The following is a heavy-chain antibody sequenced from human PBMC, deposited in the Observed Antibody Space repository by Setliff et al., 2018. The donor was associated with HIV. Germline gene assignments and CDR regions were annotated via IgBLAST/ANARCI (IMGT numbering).Heavy chain of an antibody. Sequence: ASVKVSCKASGYTFTDYFIHWVRQAPGQGLEWMGWIGPNHGDTRLTETFRGRVTMTRDTSLNTAYVELSGLRSDDTAVYFCARQLSNSPDFWGQGTLVTVSS. CDR3: ARQLSNSPDF. J-gene: IGHJ4*02. CDR2: IGPNHGDT. D-gene: IGHD7-27*01. V-gene: IGHV1-2*02. CDR1: GYTFTDYF.